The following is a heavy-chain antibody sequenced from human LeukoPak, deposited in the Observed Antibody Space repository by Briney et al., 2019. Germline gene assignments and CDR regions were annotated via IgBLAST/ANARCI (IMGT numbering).Heavy chain of an antibody. CDR1: GYTFISYD. CDR3: ARGRAAACPWRPDS. V-gene: IGHV1-8*01. Sequence: ASVKVSCKPSGYTFISYDLNWVRQATGQGLEWMAWMNPNTGGTGYAQKFQGRVTMTRNTSISTAYMELSSLRSEDTAVYYCARGRAAACPWRPDSWGQGTLVTVSS. D-gene: IGHD6-13*01. J-gene: IGHJ4*02. CDR2: MNPNTGGT.